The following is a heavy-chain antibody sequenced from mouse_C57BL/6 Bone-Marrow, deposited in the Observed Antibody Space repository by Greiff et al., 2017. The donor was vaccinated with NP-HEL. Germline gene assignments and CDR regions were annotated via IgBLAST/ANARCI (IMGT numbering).Heavy chain of an antibody. D-gene: IGHD1-1*01. J-gene: IGHJ2*01. CDR2: ISSGGSYT. Sequence: EVKLMESGGDLVKPGGSLKLSCAASGFTFSSYGMSWVRQTPDKRLEWVATISSGGSYTYYPDSVKGRFTISRDNAKNTLYLQMSSLKSEDTAMYYCARHEDYGSSPPLNYWGQGTTLTVSS. CDR3: ARHEDYGSSPPLNY. CDR1: GFTFSSYG. V-gene: IGHV5-6*01.